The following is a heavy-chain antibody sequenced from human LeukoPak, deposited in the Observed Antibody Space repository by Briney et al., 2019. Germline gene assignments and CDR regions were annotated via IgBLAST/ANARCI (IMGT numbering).Heavy chain of an antibody. D-gene: IGHD3-3*01. CDR3: ATDRGWRTSGYYLYYFES. V-gene: IGHV3-7*01. Sequence: GGSLRLSCEASGFILSGYFMSWVRQAPGKGLEWVASIKHDGSEEYYVDSVRGRFTISRDNTKSSLYLQMSSLRVEDTAVYYCATDRGWRTSGYYLYYFESWGQGTLVTVSS. CDR1: GFILSGYF. J-gene: IGHJ4*02. CDR2: IKHDGSEE.